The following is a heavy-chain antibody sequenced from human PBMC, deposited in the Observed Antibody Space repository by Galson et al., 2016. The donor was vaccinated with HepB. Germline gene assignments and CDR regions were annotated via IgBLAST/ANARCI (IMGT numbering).Heavy chain of an antibody. CDR2: ISYSSSYM. Sequence: SLRLSCAASGFTFSRYWMSWVRQAPGKGLEWVSSISYSSSYMPYADAVKGRFTISRDNAKNSLYLQMNSLGAEDTAVYFCARDRGGGAPKLVIFDYWGQGTLVTVSS. CDR3: ARDRGGGAPKLVIFDY. V-gene: IGHV3-21*01. J-gene: IGHJ4*02. CDR1: GFTFSRYW. D-gene: IGHD3-16*01.